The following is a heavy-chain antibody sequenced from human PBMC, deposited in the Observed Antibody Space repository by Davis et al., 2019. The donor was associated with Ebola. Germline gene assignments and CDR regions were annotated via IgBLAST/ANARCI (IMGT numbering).Heavy chain of an antibody. CDR3: AKEDESPDIRAHRSSP. D-gene: IGHD5-12*01. J-gene: IGHJ5*02. Sequence: AASVKVSCKASGYTFTSYYMHWVRQAPGQGLEWMGWISAYNGNTNYAQKLQGRVTMTTDTSTSTAYMELRSLRSDDTAVYYCAKEDESPDIRAHRSSPWR. V-gene: IGHV1-18*04. CDR1: GYTFTSYY. CDR2: ISAYNGNT.